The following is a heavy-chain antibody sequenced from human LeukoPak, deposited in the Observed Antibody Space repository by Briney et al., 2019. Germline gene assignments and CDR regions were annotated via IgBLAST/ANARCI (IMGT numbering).Heavy chain of an antibody. J-gene: IGHJ3*02. CDR3: ARGLRPILRFLEWLPLGAFDI. V-gene: IGHV1-8*01. D-gene: IGHD3-3*01. Sequence: ASVKVSCKASGYTFTSYDINWVRQATGQGLEWMGWMNPNSGNTGYAQKFQGRVTMTRNTSISTAYMELSSLRSEDTAVYYCARGLRPILRFLEWLPLGAFDIWGQGTMVTVSS. CDR2: MNPNSGNT. CDR1: GYTFTSYD.